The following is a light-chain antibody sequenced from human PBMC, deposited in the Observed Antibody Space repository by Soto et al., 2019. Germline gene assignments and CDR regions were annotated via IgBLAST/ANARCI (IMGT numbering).Light chain of an antibody. J-gene: IGLJ3*02. CDR2: EVS. CDR1: SSDVGSYNL. CDR3: YSYARSSTLM. Sequence: QSALTQPASVSGSPGQSITISCTGTSSDVGSYNLVSWYQQHPGKVPKLMIYEVSKRPSGVSNRFSGSKSGNTASLTISGLQTEDEADYYCYSYARSSTLMFGGGTKVTVL. V-gene: IGLV2-23*02.